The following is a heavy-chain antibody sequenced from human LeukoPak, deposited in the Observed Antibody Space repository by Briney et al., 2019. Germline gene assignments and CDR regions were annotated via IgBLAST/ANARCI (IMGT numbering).Heavy chain of an antibody. CDR3: ARVQLGDAFDI. D-gene: IGHD2-2*01. J-gene: IGHJ3*02. CDR1: GGSFSGYY. V-gene: IGHV4-34*01. CDR2: INHSGST. Sequence: SETLSLTCAVYGGSFSGYYWSWIRQPPGKGLEWIGEINHSGSTNYNPSLKSRVTISVDKSKNQFSLKLSSVTAADTAVYYCARVQLGDAFDIWGQGTMVTVSS.